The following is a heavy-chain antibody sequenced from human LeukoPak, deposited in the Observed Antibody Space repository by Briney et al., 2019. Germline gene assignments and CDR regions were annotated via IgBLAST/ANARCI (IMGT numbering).Heavy chain of an antibody. CDR3: ARDPVGGPTIFDY. D-gene: IGHD1-26*01. J-gene: IGHJ4*02. CDR1: GDSVSSNSAA. Sequence: SQTLSLTCAISGDSVSSNSAAWNWIRQSPSRGLEWLGRTYYRSKWYYDYAVAVKSRISINPETSKNQFSLQLSSVTPEDTAVYYCARDPVGGPTIFDYWGQGTLVTVSS. CDR2: TYYRSKWYY. V-gene: IGHV6-1*01.